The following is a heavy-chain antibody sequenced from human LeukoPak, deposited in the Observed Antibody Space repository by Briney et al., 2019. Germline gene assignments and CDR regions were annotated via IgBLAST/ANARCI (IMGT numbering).Heavy chain of an antibody. CDR1: GYSISSGYY. CDR2: IYHSGRT. D-gene: IGHD2-8*01. Sequence: SETLSLTCTVSGYSISSGYYWGWIRQPPGKGLEWIGSIYHSGRTYYKPSLESRVTISLDASRNQFSLKLTSVTVADTALYYCVRDPGYAYFDAWGQGTLVTVSS. CDR3: VRDPGYAYFDA. J-gene: IGHJ4*02. V-gene: IGHV4-38-2*02.